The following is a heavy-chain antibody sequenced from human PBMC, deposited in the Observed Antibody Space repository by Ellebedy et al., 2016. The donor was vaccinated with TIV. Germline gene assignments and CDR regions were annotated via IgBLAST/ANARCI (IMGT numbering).Heavy chain of an antibody. V-gene: IGHV4-34*01. CDR1: GGSFSGYY. CDR2: INHSGST. Sequence: SETLSLTCAVYGGSFSGYYWSWIRQPPGKGLEWIGEINHSGSTNYNPSLKSRVTISVDTSKNQFSLKLSSVTAADTAVYYCARIVAKGMDVWGQGTTVTVSS. D-gene: IGHD5-12*01. J-gene: IGHJ6*02. CDR3: ARIVAKGMDV.